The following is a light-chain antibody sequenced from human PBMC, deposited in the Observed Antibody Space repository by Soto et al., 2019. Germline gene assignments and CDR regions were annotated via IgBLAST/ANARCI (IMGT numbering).Light chain of an antibody. CDR1: QSVNY. CDR3: QQYGSSPPYT. CDR2: GAS. V-gene: IGKV3-20*01. Sequence: EIVLTQSPGTLSLSPGERATLSCRASQSVNYLAWYQQKPGQGPRLLIYGASSRATGIPDRFSVSGSETDFTLTISTLEPEDFAVYYCQQYGSSPPYTFGQGTKLDI. J-gene: IGKJ2*01.